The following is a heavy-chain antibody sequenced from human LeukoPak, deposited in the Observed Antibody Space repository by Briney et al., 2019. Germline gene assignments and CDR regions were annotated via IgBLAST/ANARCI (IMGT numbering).Heavy chain of an antibody. J-gene: IGHJ3*02. CDR3: ARERWSIAARPANAFDI. CDR1: GGTFSSYA. CDR2: IIPIFGTA. D-gene: IGHD6-6*01. Sequence: GASVKVSCKASGGTFSSYAISWVRQAPGQGLEWMGGIIPIFGTANYAQKFQGRVTITADESTSTAYMELSSLRSEDTAVYYCARERWSIAARPANAFDIWGQGTMVTVSS. V-gene: IGHV1-69*01.